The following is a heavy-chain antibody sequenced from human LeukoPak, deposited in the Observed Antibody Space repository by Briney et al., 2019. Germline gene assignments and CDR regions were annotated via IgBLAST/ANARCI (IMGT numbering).Heavy chain of an antibody. D-gene: IGHD3-10*01. CDR2: INHSGST. Sequence: KPSETLSLTCAVYGGSFSGYYWSWIRQPPGKGLEWIGEINHSGSTNYNLSLKIRVTISVDTSKNQFSLKLSSVTAADTAVYYCARHRKVTMVRGVKGDWFDPWGQGTLVTVSS. V-gene: IGHV4-34*01. CDR1: GGSFSGYY. CDR3: ARHRKVTMVRGVKGDWFDP. J-gene: IGHJ5*02.